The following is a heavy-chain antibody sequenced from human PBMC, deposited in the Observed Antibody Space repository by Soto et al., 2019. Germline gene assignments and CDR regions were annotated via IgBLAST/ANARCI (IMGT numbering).Heavy chain of an antibody. V-gene: IGHV4-59*08. CDR1: GGSISSYY. D-gene: IGHD5-12*01. Sequence: SETLSLTCTVSGGSISSYYWSWIRQPPGKGLEWIGSVCYRGRSYSKSSVKSRVTISVDTSKNRFSLSLNSVTASDTAVYFCVSQRATVPTQAYFDYWGPGALVTVSS. J-gene: IGHJ4*02. CDR2: VCYRGRS. CDR3: VSQRATVPTQAYFDY.